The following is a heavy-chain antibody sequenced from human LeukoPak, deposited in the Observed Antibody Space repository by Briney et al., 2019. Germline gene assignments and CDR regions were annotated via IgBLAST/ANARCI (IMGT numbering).Heavy chain of an antibody. CDR2: IWYDGSNK. CDR3: LIAAAGTPLLGYGMDV. V-gene: IGHV3-33*01. D-gene: IGHD6-13*01. CDR1: GFTFSSYG. J-gene: IGHJ6*02. Sequence: GRSLRLSCAASGFTFSSYGMHWVRQAPGKGLEWVAVIWYDGSNKYYADSVKGRFTISRDNSKNTLYLQMNSLRAEDTAVYYCLIAAAGTPLLGYGMDVWGQGTTVTVSS.